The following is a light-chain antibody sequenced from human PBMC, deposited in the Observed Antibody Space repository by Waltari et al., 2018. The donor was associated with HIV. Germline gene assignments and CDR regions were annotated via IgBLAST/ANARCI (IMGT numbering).Light chain of an antibody. CDR1: NIESKR. Sequence: SYVLTQPPSVSVAPGKTAKITCGGNNIESKRVHWYQQKPGQAPVLVICGDSARPSGIPERLSGSNSGNTATLTISRVEAGDEADYYCQVWDSSSEHWVFGGGTKLTVL. V-gene: IGLV3-21*04. CDR2: GDS. J-gene: IGLJ3*02. CDR3: QVWDSSSEHWV.